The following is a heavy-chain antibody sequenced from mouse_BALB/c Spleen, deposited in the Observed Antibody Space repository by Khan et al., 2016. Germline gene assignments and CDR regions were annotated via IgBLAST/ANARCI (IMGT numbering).Heavy chain of an antibody. CDR2: INTYSGES. Sequence: QVQLQQSGPELQKPGKTVKISCKASGYTFTNYGMNCVKQAPGQGLKWLGWINTYSGESTYADDFKGRFAFSLKTSANTAYLQLNNLKNEDMDTYFCARYRYYYGSSRYFDGWGAGTTVTVSS. D-gene: IGHD1-1*01. CDR3: ARYRYYYGSSRYFDG. V-gene: IGHV9-1*02. J-gene: IGHJ1*01. CDR1: GYTFTNYG.